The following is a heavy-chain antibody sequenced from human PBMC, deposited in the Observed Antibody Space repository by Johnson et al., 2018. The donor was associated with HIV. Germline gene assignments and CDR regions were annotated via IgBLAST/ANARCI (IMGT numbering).Heavy chain of an antibody. J-gene: IGHJ3*02. CDR1: GFTFSDYY. V-gene: IGHV3-15*01. Sequence: VQLVESGGGLVKPGGSLRLSCAASGFTFSDYYVSWISQAPGKGLEWVAFIRYDGRTTDHAATVKGRFTISRDDSKNTLYLQMNSLKTEDTAVYYCTTDVRPKYRHYAFDIWGQGTMVTVSS. CDR2: IRYDGRTT. CDR3: TTDVRPKYRHYAFDI. D-gene: IGHD3-10*02.